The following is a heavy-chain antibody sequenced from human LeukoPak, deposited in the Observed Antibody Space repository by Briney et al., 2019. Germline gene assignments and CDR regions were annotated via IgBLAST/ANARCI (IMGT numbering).Heavy chain of an antibody. D-gene: IGHD5-18*01. CDR1: GGSISSYY. V-gene: IGHV4-59*01. Sequence: PSETLSLTCTVSGGSISSYYWSWIRQPPGKGLEWIGYIYYSGSTNYNPSLKSRVTISVDTSKNQFSLKLSSVTAADTAVYYCARVGYSYGCYFDYWGQGTLVTVSS. J-gene: IGHJ4*02. CDR2: IYYSGST. CDR3: ARVGYSYGCYFDY.